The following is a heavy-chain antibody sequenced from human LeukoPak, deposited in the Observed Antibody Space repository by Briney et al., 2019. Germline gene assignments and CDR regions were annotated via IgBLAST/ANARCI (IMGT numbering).Heavy chain of an antibody. V-gene: IGHV3-74*01. CDR3: ARIGAGSSRDY. Sequence: GGSLRLSCAASGFTFSTYWMHWVRQAPGKGLVWVSHIKSDGSSTSYADSVKGRFTISRDNAKNSLYLQMNSLRAEDTAVYYCARIGAGSSRDYWGQGTLVTVSS. J-gene: IGHJ4*02. CDR2: IKSDGSST. CDR1: GFTFSTYW. D-gene: IGHD6-13*01.